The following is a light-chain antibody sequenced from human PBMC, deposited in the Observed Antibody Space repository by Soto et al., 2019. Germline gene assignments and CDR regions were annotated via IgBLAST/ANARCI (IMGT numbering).Light chain of an antibody. Sequence: DIQMTQSPSSLSASVGDRVTITCRASQSTSSYLNWYQQKPGTAPKLLIYDASRLQTGVPSRFSGSGSGTDFTLTISSLQPEDSATYYCQQSYSIPFTFGPGTKVEIK. J-gene: IGKJ3*01. V-gene: IGKV1-39*01. CDR3: QQSYSIPFT. CDR2: DAS. CDR1: QSTSSY.